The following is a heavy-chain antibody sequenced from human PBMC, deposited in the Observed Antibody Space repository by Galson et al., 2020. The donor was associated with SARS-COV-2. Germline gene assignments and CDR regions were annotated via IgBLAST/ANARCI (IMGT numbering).Heavy chain of an antibody. D-gene: IGHD6-13*01. CDR2: IKQDGGEK. V-gene: IGHV3-7*01. J-gene: IGHJ4*02. Sequence: SCAASGFTFSNSWMNWVRQAPGKGLEWVANIKQDGGEKYYVDSVRGRFTISRDNAKNSLFLQMNSLGAEDTAVYYCARGHVAAAGIFDYWGQGTLVTVSS. CDR1: GFTFSNSW. CDR3: ARGHVAAAGIFDY.